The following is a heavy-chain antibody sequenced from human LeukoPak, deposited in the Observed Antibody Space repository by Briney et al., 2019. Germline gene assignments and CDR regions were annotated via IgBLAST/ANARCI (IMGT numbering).Heavy chain of an antibody. V-gene: IGHV3-23*01. CDR2: ISGTGGST. CDR3: AKDSYDSSGSRYDY. D-gene: IGHD3-22*01. J-gene: IGHJ4*02. Sequence: GGSLRLSCVASGFTFRNCGMTWVRQAPGKGLEWVSAISGTGGSTWYADSVKGRVTISRDNSKNTLYLQMNSLRAEDTAVYYCAKDSYDSSGSRYDYWGQGTLVTVSS. CDR1: GFTFRNCG.